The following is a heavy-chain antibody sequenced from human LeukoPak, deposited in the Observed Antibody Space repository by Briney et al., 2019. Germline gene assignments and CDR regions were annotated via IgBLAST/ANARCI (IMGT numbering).Heavy chain of an antibody. Sequence: GGSLRLSCAASGFTFSSYDMNWVRQAPGKGLEWVSSISADGVGTTYADFVKGRCTVSRDSSTNTLYLQMNSLRADDTATYYCTKVLRTWYFDLWGRGALVTVSS. CDR2: ISADGVGT. J-gene: IGHJ2*01. V-gene: IGHV3-23*01. CDR1: GFTFSSYD. CDR3: TKVLRTWYFDL.